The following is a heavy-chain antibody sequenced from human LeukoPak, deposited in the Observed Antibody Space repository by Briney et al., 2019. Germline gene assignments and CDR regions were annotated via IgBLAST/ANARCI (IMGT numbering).Heavy chain of an antibody. CDR1: GFTFSSYG. J-gene: IGHJ5*02. Sequence: SGGSLRLSCAASGFTFSSYGMSWVRQPPGKGLMWVSGLSDSGTSTYYADPVKGRFTIYRDNSKNVLYLQMNSLRADDTALYYCAKTLWGLTLLSSYHWGQGSLVTVSS. D-gene: IGHD2-21*02. CDR3: AKTLWGLTLLSSYH. V-gene: IGHV3-23*01. CDR2: LSDSGTST.